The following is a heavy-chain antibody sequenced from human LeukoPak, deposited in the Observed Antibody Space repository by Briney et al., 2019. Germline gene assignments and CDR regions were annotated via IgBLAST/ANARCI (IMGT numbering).Heavy chain of an antibody. Sequence: SETLSLTWAVYGGSYSGYYWSWIRQPPGKGLEWIGEINHSGSTNYNPSLKSRVPISVDTSKNQFSLKLSSVTAADTAVYYCARGPTVVVPAAGGWFDSWGQGTLVTVSS. V-gene: IGHV4-34*01. CDR1: GGSYSGYY. CDR2: INHSGST. CDR3: ARGPTVVVPAAGGWFDS. D-gene: IGHD2-2*01. J-gene: IGHJ5*01.